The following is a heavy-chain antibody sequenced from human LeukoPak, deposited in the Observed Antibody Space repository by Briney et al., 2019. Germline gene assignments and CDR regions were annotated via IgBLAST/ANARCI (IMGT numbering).Heavy chain of an antibody. J-gene: IGHJ4*02. D-gene: IGHD3-10*01. CDR3: AAGGIYSLLDY. Sequence: ASVKSSGKASGAPLRDLTRNGVGQAPGKGLKWMGGFDPGAGEILYAQQFQGRVTMTEDTSTDTAYMELTSLRSEDSGVYFCAAGGIYSLLDYWGQGTLVTVSS. V-gene: IGHV1-24*01. CDR2: FDPGAGEI. CDR1: GAPLRDLT.